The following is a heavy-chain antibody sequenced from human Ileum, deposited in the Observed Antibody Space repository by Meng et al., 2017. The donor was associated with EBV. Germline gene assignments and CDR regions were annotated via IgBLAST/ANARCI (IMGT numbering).Heavy chain of an antibody. J-gene: IGHJ5*02. CDR1: GGSLNSYY. CDR3: AGTTDCSANKCYSGWFDP. D-gene: IGHD4/OR15-4a*01. V-gene: IGHV4-59*01. Sequence: QVQLQESGPGLVRPSETLSLTCNGPGGSLNSYYWTWIRQPPGKGLEWIGYIYYRGSTNYNPSLRSRVTISIDTSKNQFSLNLSSVTAADTAIYYCAGTTDCSANKCYSGWFDPRGQGTMVTVSA. CDR2: IYYRGST.